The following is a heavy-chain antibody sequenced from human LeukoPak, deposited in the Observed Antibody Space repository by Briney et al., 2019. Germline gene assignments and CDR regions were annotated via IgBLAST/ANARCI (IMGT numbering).Heavy chain of an antibody. Sequence: PSETLSPTCTVSGGSISTYYWSWIRQPPGKGLEWIGYIYYRGSANYNPSLKSRLTISVDTSKNQLSLKLTSVTAADTAMYYCARAGDYYSSGSYLGYWGQGTLVTVSS. J-gene: IGHJ4*02. CDR3: ARAGDYYSSGSYLGY. V-gene: IGHV4-59*01. CDR1: GGSISTYY. CDR2: IYYRGSA. D-gene: IGHD3-10*01.